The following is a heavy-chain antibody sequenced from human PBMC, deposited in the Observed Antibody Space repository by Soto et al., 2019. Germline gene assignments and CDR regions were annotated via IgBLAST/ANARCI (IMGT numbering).Heavy chain of an antibody. CDR3: ARVGLRFLDPQTFKTFDP. V-gene: IGHV5-51*01. J-gene: IGHJ5*02. CDR1: GYSFTSYW. CDR2: IYPGDSDT. D-gene: IGHD3-3*01. Sequence: GESLKISCKGSGYSFTSYWIGWVRQMPGKGLEWMGIIYPGDSDTRYSPSFQGQVTISADKSISTAYLQWSSLKASDTAMYYCARVGLRFLDPQTFKTFDPWGQGTLVTVSS.